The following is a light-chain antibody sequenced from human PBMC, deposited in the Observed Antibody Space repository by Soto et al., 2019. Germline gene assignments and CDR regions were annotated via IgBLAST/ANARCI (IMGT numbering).Light chain of an antibody. CDR3: QQGYIPPLT. Sequence: DIQMTQSPSSLSASVGDRVTITCRASQNINTYLNWYQQRPGRAPKLLIYAASSLHSGVPSRFSGSGSGTDFTLTISSLPPEDFATDYGQQGYIPPLTFGGGTKVEI. V-gene: IGKV1-39*01. J-gene: IGKJ4*01. CDR1: QNINTY. CDR2: AAS.